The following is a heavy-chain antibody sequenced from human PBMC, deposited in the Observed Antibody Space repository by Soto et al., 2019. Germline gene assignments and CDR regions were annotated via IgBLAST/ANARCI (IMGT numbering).Heavy chain of an antibody. J-gene: IGHJ4*02. CDR2: IIPFVGTT. CDR1: GGTFSTYT. CDR3: AREHDDDYYVDD. D-gene: IGHD4-17*01. Sequence: QVKLVQSGAEVKKPGSSVKVSCKASGGTFSTYTFSWVRQAPGQGLEWMGRIIPFVGTTNYAQTFQGRVTITADKSTSTAYMELSRRRSEDTAVYYCAREHDDDYYVDDWGQGTLVTVSS. V-gene: IGHV1-69*08.